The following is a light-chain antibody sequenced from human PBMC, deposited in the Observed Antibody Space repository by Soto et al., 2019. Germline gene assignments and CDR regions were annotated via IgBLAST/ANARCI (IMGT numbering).Light chain of an antibody. CDR1: SSDVGSHNL. J-gene: IGLJ1*01. Sequence: QSVLTQPASVSESPGQSITISCTGTSSDVGSHNLVSWYQQYSGKAPKLIIFEASKRPSGVSNRFSGSKSGSTASLTISGLQDEDEADYYCCSNADGSTYVFGTGTKLTVL. CDR3: CSNADGSTYV. V-gene: IGLV2-23*01. CDR2: EAS.